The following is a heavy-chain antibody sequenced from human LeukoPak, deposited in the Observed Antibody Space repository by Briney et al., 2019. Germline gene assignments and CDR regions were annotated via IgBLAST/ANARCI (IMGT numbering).Heavy chain of an antibody. J-gene: IGHJ4*02. Sequence: GASVKVSCKASGYTFTSYDINWVRQATGQGLEWMGWMNPNSGNTGYAQKFQGRVTMTRNTSISTAYMELSSLRSEDTAVYYCATGIDIAVRPSFDYWGQGTLVTVSS. CDR3: ATGIDIAVRPSFDY. D-gene: IGHD6-6*01. V-gene: IGHV1-8*01. CDR2: MNPNSGNT. CDR1: GYTFTSYD.